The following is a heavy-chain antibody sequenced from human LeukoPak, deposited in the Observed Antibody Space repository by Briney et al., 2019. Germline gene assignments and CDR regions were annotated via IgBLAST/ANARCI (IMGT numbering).Heavy chain of an antibody. J-gene: IGHJ4*02. Sequence: GGSLRLSCVVSGFTLKSYAMTWVRQAPGRGLEWVAYINSGGTTTYYLDSVKGRFTISRDNAMNSLYLQMNSLRAEDTAIYYCARSLPYGTTWYGRSDFWGQGTLVTVSS. D-gene: IGHD6-13*01. CDR3: ARSLPYGTTWYGRSDF. CDR2: INSGGTTT. V-gene: IGHV3-48*03. CDR1: GFTLKSYA.